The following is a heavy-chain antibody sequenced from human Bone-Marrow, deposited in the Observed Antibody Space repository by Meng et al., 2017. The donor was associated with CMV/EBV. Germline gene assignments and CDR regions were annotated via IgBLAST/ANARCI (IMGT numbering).Heavy chain of an antibody. CDR3: ATISKGYYYGMDV. CDR2: ISAYNGHT. CDR1: GYTFTTYA. V-gene: IGHV1-18*01. Sequence: ASVKVSCKASGYTFTTYAISWVRQAPGQGLEWMGWISAYNGHTDYAPKVHGRVTMTTDTSTSTAYMELRSLRSDDTAVYYCATISKGYYYGMDVWGQGTTVTVSS. J-gene: IGHJ6*02. D-gene: IGHD3-9*01.